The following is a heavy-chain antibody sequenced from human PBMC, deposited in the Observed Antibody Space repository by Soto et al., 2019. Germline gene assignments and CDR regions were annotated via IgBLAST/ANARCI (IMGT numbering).Heavy chain of an antibody. CDR2: IIPIFGTA. V-gene: IGHV1-69*13. J-gene: IGHJ6*02. CDR1: GCTFSSYA. D-gene: IGHD3-22*01. CDR3: ARVVYDSSGYYYGGGVDV. Sequence: ASVKVSCKASGCTFSSYAISWVRQAPGQGLEWMGGIIPIFGTANYAQKFQVRVTITADESTSTAYMELSSLRSEDTAVYYCARVVYDSSGYYYGGGVDVWGQGTTVTVSS.